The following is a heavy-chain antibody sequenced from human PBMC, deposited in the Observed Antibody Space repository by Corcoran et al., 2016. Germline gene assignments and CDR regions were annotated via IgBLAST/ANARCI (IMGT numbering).Heavy chain of an antibody. D-gene: IGHD2-15*01. V-gene: IGHV1-69*01. Sequence: QVQLVQSGAEVKKPGSSVKVSCKASGGTFSSYAISWVRQAPGQGLEWMGGIIPIFGTANYAQKFQGRVTITADESTSTAYMELSSLRSEDTAVYYCARDPRGGGSRRHYYYYYGMDVWGQGTTVTVSS. CDR3: ARDPRGGGSRRHYYYYYGMDV. CDR2: IIPIFGTA. J-gene: IGHJ6*02. CDR1: GGTFSSYA.